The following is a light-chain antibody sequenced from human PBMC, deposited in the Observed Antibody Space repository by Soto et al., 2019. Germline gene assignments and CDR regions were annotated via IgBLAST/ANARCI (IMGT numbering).Light chain of an antibody. J-gene: IGLJ3*02. CDR1: SSDVGGYNY. CDR2: EVS. V-gene: IGLV2-14*01. CDR3: SSYTARSTWV. Sequence: QSALTQPASVSGSPGQSITISCTGTSSDVGGYNYVSWYQQHPGTSPKLMISEVSNRPSGVSNRFSGSKSGNTASLIISGLQAEDEGDYYCSSYTARSTWVFGGGTKLTVL.